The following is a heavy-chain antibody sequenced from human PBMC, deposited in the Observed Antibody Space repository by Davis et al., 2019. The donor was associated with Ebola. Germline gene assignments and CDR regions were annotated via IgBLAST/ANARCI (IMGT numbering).Heavy chain of an antibody. CDR3: AIPEWPHDAFDI. CDR2: IIPIFGTA. CDR1: GYTFTSYG. V-gene: IGHV1-69*13. J-gene: IGHJ3*02. D-gene: IGHD2-8*01. Sequence: AASVKVSCKASGYTFTSYGISWVRQAPGQGLEWMGGIIPIFGTANYAQKFQGRVTITADESTSTAYMELSSLRSEDTAVYYCAIPEWPHDAFDIWGQGTMVTVSS.